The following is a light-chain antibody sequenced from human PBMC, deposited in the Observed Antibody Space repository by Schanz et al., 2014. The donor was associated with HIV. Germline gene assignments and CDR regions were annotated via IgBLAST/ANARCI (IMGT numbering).Light chain of an antibody. J-gene: IGLJ1*01. CDR2: DDN. CDR3: SSYTSSSTPYV. V-gene: IGLV1-40*01. Sequence: QSVLTQPPSVSGAPGQRVTISCTGNNSNIGAGYDVHWYLQFTGTAPKLLIYDDNNRPSGVPDRFSGSKSGTSASLAITGLQAEDEADYYCSSYTSSSTPYVFGTGTKLTVL. CDR1: NSNIGAGYD.